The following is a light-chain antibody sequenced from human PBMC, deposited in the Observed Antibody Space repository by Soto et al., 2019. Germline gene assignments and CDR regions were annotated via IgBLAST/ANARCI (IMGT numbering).Light chain of an antibody. CDR3: QHFNHWPA. CDR1: QSVRSN. CDR2: CAS. Sequence: IMMTQSPATLSVSPGDRSTLSCRASQSVRSNLAWYQQKPGQSPRLLIYCASTRATGVPARFSGSGSGTEFTLTISGLQCEDFAVYYCQHFNHWPAFGQGTKVEIK. V-gene: IGKV3-15*01. J-gene: IGKJ1*01.